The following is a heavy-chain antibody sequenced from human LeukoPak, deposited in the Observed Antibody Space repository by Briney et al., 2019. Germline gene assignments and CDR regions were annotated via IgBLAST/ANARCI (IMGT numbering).Heavy chain of an antibody. D-gene: IGHD5-12*01. CDR1: GFTFSSYS. J-gene: IGHJ4*02. CDR3: ARDRGEYNAYDQNFDY. Sequence: PGGSLRLSCAASGFTFSSYSMNWVRQPPGKGLEWVSSITSGSSYRYNADPVKGRFTISRDNANNSLYLQMNSLRVEDTAVYYCARDRGEYNAYDQNFDYWGQGTLVSVSS. CDR2: ITSGSSYR. V-gene: IGHV3-21*01.